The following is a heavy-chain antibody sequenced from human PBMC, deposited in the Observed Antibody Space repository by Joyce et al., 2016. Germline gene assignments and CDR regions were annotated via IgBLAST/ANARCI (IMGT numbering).Heavy chain of an antibody. CDR3: ARDGSHYEVDD. CDR2: MTTDGREK. V-gene: IGHV3-30*02. Sequence: QVQLVESGGGVVQPGGSLRLSCVASGFTFGAYGMHWVRQAPVKGVEWVAFMTTDGREKDYADSVKGRLTISRDNSKSTLYAQMNSLRVEDTAVYYCARDGSHYEVDDWGQGTLVTVAS. J-gene: IGHJ4*02. CDR1: GFTFGAYG. D-gene: IGHD1-26*01.